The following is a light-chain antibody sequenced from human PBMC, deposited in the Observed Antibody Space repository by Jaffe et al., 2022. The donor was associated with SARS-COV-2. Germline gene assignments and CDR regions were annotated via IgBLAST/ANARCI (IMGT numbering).Light chain of an antibody. Sequence: DIQMTQSPSSVAASPGDTVTLSCRASQGVSSYLAWFQHKPGRPPKVLISGATRLQSGVSLRFRGSESGPGSGSGRDFTLTIANVQPDDSATYYCQQTDRFPFTFGPGTKLEIK. CDR2: GAT. J-gene: IGKJ2*01. CDR3: QQTDRFPFT. CDR1: QGVSSY. V-gene: IGKV1-12*01.